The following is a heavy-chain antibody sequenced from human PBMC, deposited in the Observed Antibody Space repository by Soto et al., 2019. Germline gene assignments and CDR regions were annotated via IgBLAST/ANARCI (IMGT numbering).Heavy chain of an antibody. Sequence: GGSLRLSCAASGFTFSNAWMSWVRQAPGKGLEWVGRIKSKTDGGTTDYAAPVKGRFTISRDDSKNTLYLQMNSLKTEDTAVYYCTTVSITMVRGVINNYYYYMDVWGKGTTVTVSS. CDR3: TTVSITMVRGVINNYYYYMDV. V-gene: IGHV3-15*01. CDR2: IKSKTDGGTT. CDR1: GFTFSNAW. D-gene: IGHD3-10*01. J-gene: IGHJ6*03.